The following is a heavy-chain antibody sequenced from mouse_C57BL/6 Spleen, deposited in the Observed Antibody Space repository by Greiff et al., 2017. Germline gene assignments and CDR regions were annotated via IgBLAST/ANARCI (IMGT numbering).Heavy chain of an antibody. D-gene: IGHD2-2*01. CDR2: ISDGGSYT. CDR1: GFTFSSYA. CDR3: ARDGYDGYAMDY. V-gene: IGHV5-4*01. Sequence: EVQLVESGGGLVKPGGSLKLPCAASGFTFSSYAMSWVRQTPEKRLEWVATISDGGSYTYYPDNVKGRFTISRDNAKNNLYLQMSHLKSEDTAMYYCARDGYDGYAMDYWGQGTSVTVSS. J-gene: IGHJ4*01.